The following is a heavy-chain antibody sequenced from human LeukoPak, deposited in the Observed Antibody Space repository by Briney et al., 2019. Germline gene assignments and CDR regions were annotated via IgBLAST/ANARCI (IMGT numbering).Heavy chain of an antibody. CDR1: GFTFSSYD. CDR2: IGTAGDT. J-gene: IGHJ5*01. V-gene: IGHV3-13*01. D-gene: IGHD6-19*01. Sequence: GGSLRLSCAASGFTFSSYDMHWVRQATGKGLEWVSAIGTAGDTYYPGSVKGRFTISRENAKNSLYLQMNSLRAGDTAVYYCARGGGGRAVAGSNWFDCWGQGTLVSVCS. CDR3: ARGGGGRAVAGSNWFDC.